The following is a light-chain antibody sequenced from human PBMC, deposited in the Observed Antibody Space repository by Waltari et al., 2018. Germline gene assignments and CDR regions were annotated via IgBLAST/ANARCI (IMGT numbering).Light chain of an antibody. J-gene: IGLJ3*02. Sequence: QSALTQPASVSGSPGQSITISCTGSSSDVGGYNFVSWYQQHPGKAPKLIIYDVSQRPSGVSDRFSGSQSGNTASPTISGLQAEDEADYYCSSYTSSSTWLFGGGTKLTVL. CDR2: DVS. CDR1: SSDVGGYNF. V-gene: IGLV2-14*03. CDR3: SSYTSSSTWL.